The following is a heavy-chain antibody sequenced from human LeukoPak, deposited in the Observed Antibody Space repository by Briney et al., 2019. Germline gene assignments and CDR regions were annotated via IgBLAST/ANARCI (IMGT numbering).Heavy chain of an antibody. CDR1: GGTFSSYA. Sequence: ASVKVSCKASGGTFSSYAISWVRQAPGQGLEWMGGIIPIFGTANYAQKFQGRVTITTDESTSTAYMELSSLRSEDTAVYYCAREVTIFGVVPMGYSYMDVWGKGTTVTVSS. J-gene: IGHJ6*03. CDR3: AREVTIFGVVPMGYSYMDV. CDR2: IIPIFGTA. D-gene: IGHD3-3*01. V-gene: IGHV1-69*05.